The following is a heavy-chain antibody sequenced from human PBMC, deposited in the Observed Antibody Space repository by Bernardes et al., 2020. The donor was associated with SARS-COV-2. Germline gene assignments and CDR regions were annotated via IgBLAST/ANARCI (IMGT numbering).Heavy chain of an antibody. CDR1: GFTFITYW. D-gene: IGHD6-19*01. CDR2: INRDGSST. Sequence: GGSLRLSCAASGFTFITYWMHWVRQAPGKGLVWVSRINRDGSSTSYADSVEGRFTISRDNAKNTLFLQMDSLRAEDTAVYYCVRASSSVWYYFDYWGQGTLVTVSS. J-gene: IGHJ4*02. CDR3: VRASSSVWYYFDY. V-gene: IGHV3-74*01.